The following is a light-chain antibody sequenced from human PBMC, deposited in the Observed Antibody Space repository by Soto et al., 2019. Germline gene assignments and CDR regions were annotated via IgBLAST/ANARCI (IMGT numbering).Light chain of an antibody. V-gene: IGKV1-12*01. Sequence: DIQLTQSPSSVSASVGDRVTITCRANQHIDRWLAWFQQKPGKAPELLIYGASILESWVPSRFNGSRSGTDFTLTISGLQPEDFATYYCLQAHTFPYTFGPGTKVDMK. J-gene: IGKJ3*01. CDR1: QHIDRW. CDR3: LQAHTFPYT. CDR2: GAS.